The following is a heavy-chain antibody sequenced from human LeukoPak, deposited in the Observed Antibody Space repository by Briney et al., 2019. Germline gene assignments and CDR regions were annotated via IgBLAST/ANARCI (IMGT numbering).Heavy chain of an antibody. V-gene: IGHV2-70*11. Sequence: SGPTLVNPTQTLTLTCTFSGFSLNTTGMCVSWIRQPPGKALEWLARIDWDDDKYYSTSLKTRLTISKDTSKNQVVLRMTNMDPVDTATYYCVRMTYSTIDYWGQGTLVTASS. J-gene: IGHJ4*02. CDR3: VRMTYSTIDY. CDR1: GFSLNTTGMC. CDR2: IDWDDDK. D-gene: IGHD4-11*01.